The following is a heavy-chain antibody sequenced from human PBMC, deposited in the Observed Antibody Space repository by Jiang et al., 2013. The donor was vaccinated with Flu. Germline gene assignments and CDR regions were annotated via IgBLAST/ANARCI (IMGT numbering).Heavy chain of an antibody. CDR1: GFIFSDYS. V-gene: IGHV3-11*06. J-gene: IGHJ3*02. D-gene: IGHD3-9*01. CDR3: ARDRSDYDILTGYYPDAFDI. Sequence: VQLLESGGGLVKFGGSLRLSCAASGFIFSDYSMSWIRQAPGKGLEWVSYISSSSSYTNYADSVKGRFTISRDNAKNSLYLQMNSLRAEDTAVYYCARDRSDYDILTGYYPDAFDIWGQGTMVTVSS. CDR2: ISSSSSYT.